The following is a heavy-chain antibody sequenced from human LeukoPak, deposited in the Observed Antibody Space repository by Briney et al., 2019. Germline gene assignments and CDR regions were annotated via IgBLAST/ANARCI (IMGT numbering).Heavy chain of an antibody. CDR2: IYYSGST. D-gene: IGHD6-13*01. V-gene: IGHV4-59*01. CDR1: GGSISSYY. CDR3: ARGIAAHRADY. J-gene: IGHJ4*02. Sequence: SETLSLTCTVSGGSISSYYWSWIRQPPGKGLEWIGYIYYSGSTNYNPSLKSRVTISVDTSKNQFSLKLSSVTAADTAVYYCARGIAAHRADYWGQGTLVTVSS.